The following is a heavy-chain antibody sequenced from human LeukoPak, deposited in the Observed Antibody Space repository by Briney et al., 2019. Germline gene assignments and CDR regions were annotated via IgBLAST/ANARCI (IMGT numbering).Heavy chain of an antibody. Sequence: SETLSLTCAVYGGSFSGYYWSWIRQPPGKGLEWIGEINHSGSTNYNPSLKSRVTISVDTSKNQFSLKLSSVTAADTAVYYCARGPFYYDILTGYYKTPLDYWGQGTLVTVSS. CDR2: INHSGST. J-gene: IGHJ4*02. CDR3: ARGPFYYDILTGYYKTPLDY. D-gene: IGHD3-9*01. CDR1: GGSFSGYY. V-gene: IGHV4-34*01.